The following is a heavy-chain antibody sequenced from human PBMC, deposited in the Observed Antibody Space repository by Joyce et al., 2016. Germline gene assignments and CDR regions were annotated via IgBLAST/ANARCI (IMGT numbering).Heavy chain of an antibody. CDR1: GDFVSSNSAA. Sequence: QVQLQQSGPGLVKPSQILSLTCAISGDFVSSNSAAWNWIRQSPSRGLEWLGRTFYRSQLYNDYAVSVRSRISINPDTSKNLFSLHLNSVTPEDTAVYYCARDAGFGLDALDIWGQGTMVTVSS. V-gene: IGHV6-1*01. CDR3: ARDAGFGLDALDI. J-gene: IGHJ3*02. CDR2: TFYRSQLYN. D-gene: IGHD3/OR15-3a*01.